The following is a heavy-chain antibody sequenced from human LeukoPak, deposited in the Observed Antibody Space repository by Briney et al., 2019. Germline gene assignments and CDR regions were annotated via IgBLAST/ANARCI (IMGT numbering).Heavy chain of an antibody. CDR1: GFTFSSYG. V-gene: IGHV3-33*06. J-gene: IGHJ4*02. D-gene: IGHD3-3*01. CDR2: IWYDGSNK. Sequence: GGSLRLSXAASGFTFSSYGMHWVRQAPGKGLEWVAVIWYDGSNKYYADSVKGRFTISRDNSKNTLYLQMNSLRAEDTAVYYCAKDRFPFGSGYYFDYWGQGTLVTVSS. CDR3: AKDRFPFGSGYYFDY.